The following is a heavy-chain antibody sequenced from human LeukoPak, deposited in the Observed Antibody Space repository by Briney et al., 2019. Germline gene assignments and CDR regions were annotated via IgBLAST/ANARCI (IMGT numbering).Heavy chain of an antibody. CDR3: ARRRVGANNWFDP. CDR2: ISAYNGNT. Sequence: GASVKVSCKASGYTFTGYYMHWVRQAPGQGLEWMGWISAYNGNTGYAQKFQGRVTMTRNTSISTAYMELSSLRSEDTAVYYCARRRVGANNWFDPWGQGTLVTVSS. J-gene: IGHJ5*02. CDR1: GYTFTGYY. V-gene: IGHV1-8*02. D-gene: IGHD1-26*01.